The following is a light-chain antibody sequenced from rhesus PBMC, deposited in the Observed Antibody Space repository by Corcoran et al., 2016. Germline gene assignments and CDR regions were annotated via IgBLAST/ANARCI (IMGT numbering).Light chain of an antibody. Sequence: DIQMTQSPSSVSVSVGDRVTITCRASQGIRSYLAWYQQQPGKAPKLLIYYATTLQSGVPSRFSGSGSGTEVTLPISSLQPEDFATYYCQQYNGLPLTFGGGTKVEIK. CDR2: YAT. CDR1: QGIRSY. CDR3: QQYNGLPLT. J-gene: IGKJ4*01. V-gene: IGKV1-25*01.